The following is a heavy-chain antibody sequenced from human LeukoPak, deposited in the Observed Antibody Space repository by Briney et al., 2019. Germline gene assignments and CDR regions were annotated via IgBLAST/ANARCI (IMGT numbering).Heavy chain of an antibody. Sequence: SETLSLTCAVYGGSFSGYYWSWIRQPPGKGLEWIGEINHRGSTNYNPSLKSRVTISVNTSKNQFSLNLNSVTAADTAVYYCATRDVWGQGTSVTVSS. CDR3: ATRDV. CDR2: INHRGST. J-gene: IGHJ6*02. CDR1: GGSFSGYY. V-gene: IGHV4-34*01.